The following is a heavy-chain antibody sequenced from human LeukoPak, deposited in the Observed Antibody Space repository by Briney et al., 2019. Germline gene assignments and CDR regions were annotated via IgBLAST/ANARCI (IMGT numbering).Heavy chain of an antibody. CDR2: IYHSGST. CDR1: GGSISSSSYY. Sequence: SETLSLTCTVSGGSISSSSYYWGWIRQPPGKGLEWIGSIYHSGSTYYNPSLKSRVTISVDTSKNQFSLKLSSVTAADTAVYYCARAWELLSFDYWGQGTLVTVSS. J-gene: IGHJ4*02. V-gene: IGHV4-39*07. D-gene: IGHD1-26*01. CDR3: ARAWELLSFDY.